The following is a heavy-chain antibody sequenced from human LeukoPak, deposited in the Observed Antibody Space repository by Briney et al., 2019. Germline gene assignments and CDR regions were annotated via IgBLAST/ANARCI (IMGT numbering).Heavy chain of an antibody. J-gene: IGHJ4*02. V-gene: IGHV4-30-2*01. D-gene: IGHD1-26*01. CDR2: IYHSGST. Sequence: PSETLSLTCAVSGGSISSGGYSWSWIRQPPGKGLEWIGYIYHSGSTYYNPSLKSRVTVSVDRSKNQFSLKLSSVTAADTAVYYCARGGSYSYFDYWGQGTLVTVSS. CDR1: GGSISSGGYS. CDR3: ARGGSYSYFDY.